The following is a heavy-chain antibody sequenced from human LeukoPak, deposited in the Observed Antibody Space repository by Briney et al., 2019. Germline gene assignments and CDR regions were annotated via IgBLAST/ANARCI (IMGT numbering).Heavy chain of an antibody. CDR2: ISPNSGNT. CDR3: ARDRGVSPSDAFDI. CDR1: GYTFPNFG. Sequence: GASVKVSCKASGYTFPNFGITWVRHAPGQGLEWMGWISPNSGNTKSAQKFQGRVTMTTDTSTSTAYMELRSLRSDDTAVYYCARDRGVSPSDAFDIWGQGTMVTVSS. D-gene: IGHD1-26*01. J-gene: IGHJ3*02. V-gene: IGHV1-18*01.